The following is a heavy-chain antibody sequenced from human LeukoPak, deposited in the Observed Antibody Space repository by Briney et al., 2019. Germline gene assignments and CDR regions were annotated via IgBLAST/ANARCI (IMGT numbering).Heavy chain of an antibody. CDR1: GGSISSGDYY. V-gene: IGHV4-30-4*01. J-gene: IGHJ3*02. CDR3: ARERYYSGAFDI. CDR2: IYYSGST. Sequence: SETLSLTCTVSGGSISSGDYYWSWIRQPPGTGLEWIGYIYYSGSTYYNPSLKSRVTISVDTSKNQFSLKLTSVTAADTAVYYCARERYYSGAFDIWGQGTMVTVSS. D-gene: IGHD3-10*01.